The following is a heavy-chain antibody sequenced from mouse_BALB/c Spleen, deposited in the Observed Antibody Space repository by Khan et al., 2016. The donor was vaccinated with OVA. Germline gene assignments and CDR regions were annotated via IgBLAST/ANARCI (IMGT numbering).Heavy chain of an antibody. CDR2: VCTGGYYT. Sequence: VELVESGGEIVKPGGFLKLSCAASGLTFSTYGMSWVRQTPDKRLEWVATVCTGGYYTYYPDTVKGRFTISRDTVQNTLYHQMSSLRSADTAMFYCTRRAYYYDSEGFAYWGQGTLLTVSA. CDR1: GLTFSTYG. V-gene: IGHV5-6*01. J-gene: IGHJ3*01. D-gene: IGHD1-1*01. CDR3: TRRAYYYDSEGFAY.